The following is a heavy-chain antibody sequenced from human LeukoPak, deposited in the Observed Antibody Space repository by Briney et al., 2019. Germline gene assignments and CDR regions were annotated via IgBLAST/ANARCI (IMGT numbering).Heavy chain of an antibody. CDR2: INPSGGST. CDR3: ARGIIYYDILTGSAYFDY. CDR1: GYTFTSYY. V-gene: IGHV1-46*01. J-gene: IGHJ4*02. Sequence: GASVKVSCKASGYTFTSYYMHWVRQAPGQGLEWMGIINPSGGSTSYAQKFQGRVTMTRDTSTSTVYMELSSLRSEDTAVYYCARGIIYYDILTGSAYFDYWGQGTLVTVSS. D-gene: IGHD3-9*01.